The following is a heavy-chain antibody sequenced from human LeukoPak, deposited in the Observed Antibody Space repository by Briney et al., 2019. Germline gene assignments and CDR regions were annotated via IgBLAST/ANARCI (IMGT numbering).Heavy chain of an antibody. V-gene: IGHV3-23*01. CDR3: AKKSVWFGEL. CDR1: GFTFSSYA. Sequence: GGSLRLSCAASGFTFSSYAMSWVRQAPGKGLEWVSAISGSGGSTYYADSVKGRFTIPRDNSKNTLYRQMNRLRAEDTAVYYCAKKSVWFGELGGQGTLVTVSS. J-gene: IGHJ4*02. CDR2: ISGSGGST. D-gene: IGHD3-10*01.